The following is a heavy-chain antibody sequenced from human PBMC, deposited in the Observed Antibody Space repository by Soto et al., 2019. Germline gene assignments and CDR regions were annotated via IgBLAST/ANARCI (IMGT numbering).Heavy chain of an antibody. CDR2: IIPIFGTA. J-gene: IGHJ6*02. CDR3: ASCQLVQMSRSRWTSGYGMDV. V-gene: IGHV1-69*01. Sequence: QVQLVQSGAEVKKPGSSVKVSCKASGGTFSSYAISWVRQAPGQGLEWMGGIIPIFGTANYAQKFQGRVTITADESTSTDYMELSSLRSEDTAVYYCASCQLVQMSRSRWTSGYGMDVWGQGTTVTVSS. CDR1: GGTFSSYA. D-gene: IGHD6-13*01.